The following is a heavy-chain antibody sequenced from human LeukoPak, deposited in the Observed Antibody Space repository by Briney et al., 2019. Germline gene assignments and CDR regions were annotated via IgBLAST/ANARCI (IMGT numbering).Heavy chain of an antibody. V-gene: IGHV3-48*01. D-gene: IGHD1-1*01. J-gene: IGHJ4*02. CDR3: ARDLSTGTEEVDY. CDR2: ISSSSSTI. CDR1: GFTFSSYS. Sequence: GGSLRLSCAASGFTFSSYSMNWVRQAPGKGLEWVSYISSSSSTIYYADSVKGRFTISRDNAKNSLYLQMNSLRAEDTAVYYCARDLSTGTEEVDYWGQGTLVTVSS.